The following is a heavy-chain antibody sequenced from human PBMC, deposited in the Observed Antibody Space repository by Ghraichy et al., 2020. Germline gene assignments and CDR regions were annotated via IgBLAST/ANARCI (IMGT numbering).Heavy chain of an antibody. D-gene: IGHD2-15*01. V-gene: IGHV3-7*01. Sequence: GGSLRLSCAASGFTFSSYWMSWVRQAPGKGLEWVANIKQDGSEKYYVDSVKGRFTISRDNAKNSLYLQMNSLRAEDTAVYYCARLVDGVSATVYYYMDVWGKGTTVTVSS. J-gene: IGHJ6*03. CDR3: ARLVDGVSATVYYYMDV. CDR1: GFTFSSYW. CDR2: IKQDGSEK.